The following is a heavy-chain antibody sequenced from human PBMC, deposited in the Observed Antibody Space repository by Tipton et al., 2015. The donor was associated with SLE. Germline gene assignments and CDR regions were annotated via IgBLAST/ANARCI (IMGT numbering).Heavy chain of an antibody. V-gene: IGHV4-31*03. CDR1: GGSISSGGYY. J-gene: IGHJ4*02. CDR2: IYYSGST. D-gene: IGHD5-18*01. CDR3: ARGYGDPDYFDY. Sequence: TLSLTCTVSGGSISSGGYYWSWIRQHPGKGLEWIGYIYYSGSTYYNPSLKSRVTISVDTSKNQFSLKLSSVTAADTAVYYCARGYGDPDYFDYWGQGTLVTVSS.